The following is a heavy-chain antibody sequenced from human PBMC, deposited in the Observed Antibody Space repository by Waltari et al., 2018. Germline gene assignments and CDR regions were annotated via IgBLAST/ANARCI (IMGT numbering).Heavy chain of an antibody. CDR3: ARLYRAFGVVINLPDY. J-gene: IGHJ4*02. V-gene: IGHV5-10-1*03. CDR1: GYSFTSYW. CDR2: SDPSDSYT. Sequence: EVQLVQSGAEVKKPGESLRISCKGSGYSFTSYWISWVRQMPGKGLEWMGRSDPSDSYTNYSPSFQGHVTSSADKSSSSAYLQWSSLKASDTAMYYCARLYRAFGVVINLPDYWGQGTLVTVSS. D-gene: IGHD3-3*01.